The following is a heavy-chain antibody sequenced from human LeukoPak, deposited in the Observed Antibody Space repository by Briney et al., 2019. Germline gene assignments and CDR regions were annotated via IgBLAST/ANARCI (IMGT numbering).Heavy chain of an antibody. D-gene: IGHD3-10*01. V-gene: IGHV3-21*01. CDR3: ARSNYGSEGNWFDP. Sequence: GGSLRLSCAASGFTFSSYSMNWVRQAPGKGLEWVSSISSSSSYIYYADSVKGRFTISRDNAKNSLYLQMNSLRAEDTAVYYCARSNYGSEGNWFDPWGQGTPVTVSS. CDR1: GFTFSSYS. J-gene: IGHJ5*02. CDR2: ISSSSSYI.